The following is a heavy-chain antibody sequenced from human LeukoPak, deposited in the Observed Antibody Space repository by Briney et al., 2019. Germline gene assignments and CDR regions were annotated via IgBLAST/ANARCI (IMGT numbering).Heavy chain of an antibody. CDR1: GFTFSSYA. V-gene: IGHV3-23*01. CDR3: AKMGIAVAGTSPRRTNWFDP. CDR2: ISGSGGST. Sequence: GGSLRLSCAASGFTFSSYAMSWVRQAPGKGLEWVSAISGSGGSTYYADSVKGRFTISRDNSKNTLYLQMNSLRAEDTAVYYCAKMGIAVAGTSPRRTNWFDPWGQGTLVTVSS. J-gene: IGHJ5*02. D-gene: IGHD6-19*01.